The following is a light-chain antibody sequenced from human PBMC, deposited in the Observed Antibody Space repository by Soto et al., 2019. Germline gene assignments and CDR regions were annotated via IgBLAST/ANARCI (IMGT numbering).Light chain of an antibody. Sequence: EIVMTQSPATLSVSPGERATLSCRASQSVSSNLAWYQQKPGQAPRLLIYGASTRATGIPARFSGSGSGTAFTLTISSLQSEDFAVYDCQQYNSWQCTFGQGTKVEIK. V-gene: IGKV3-15*01. CDR1: QSVSSN. CDR3: QQYNSWQCT. J-gene: IGKJ1*01. CDR2: GAS.